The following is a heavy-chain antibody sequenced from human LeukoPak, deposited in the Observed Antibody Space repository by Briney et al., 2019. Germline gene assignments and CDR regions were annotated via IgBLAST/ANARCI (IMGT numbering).Heavy chain of an antibody. CDR3: ARENGDYSYSFDY. J-gene: IGHJ4*02. D-gene: IGHD4-17*01. CDR2: ISYDGSNK. Sequence: PGGSLRLSCAASGFTFSSYAMHWVRQAPGKGLEWVAVISYDGSNKYYADSVKGRFTISRDNSKSTLYLQMNSLRAEDTAVYYCARENGDYSYSFDYWGQETLVTVSS. V-gene: IGHV3-30-3*01. CDR1: GFTFSSYA.